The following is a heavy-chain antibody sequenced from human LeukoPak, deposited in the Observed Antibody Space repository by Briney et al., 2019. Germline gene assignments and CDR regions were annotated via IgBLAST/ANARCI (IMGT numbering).Heavy chain of an antibody. CDR2: VYPTGKT. CDR1: GGSINNNY. CDR3: ARGGSTDLLLDP. Sequence: PSETLSLTCSVSGGSINNNYWSWIRQSAGKGLEWIGRVYPTGKTHYNPSLLGRVTMSVDTSSSQVSLRLNSVTATDTAVYYCARGGSTDLLLDPWGQGTLVTVSS. D-gene: IGHD3-16*01. V-gene: IGHV4-4*07. J-gene: IGHJ5*02.